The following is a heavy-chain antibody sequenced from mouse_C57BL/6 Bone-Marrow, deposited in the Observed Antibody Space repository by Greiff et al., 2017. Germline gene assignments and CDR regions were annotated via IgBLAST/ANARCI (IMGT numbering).Heavy chain of an antibody. D-gene: IGHD2-5*01. CDR3: EGYSNYGAMDY. V-gene: IGHV10-1*01. J-gene: IGHJ4*01. CDR2: IRSKSNNYAT. CDR1: GFSFNTYA. Sequence: DVKLEESGGGLVQPKGSLKLSCAASGFSFNTYAMNWVRQAPGKGLEWVARIRSKSNNYATYYAGSVKDRFTISKDDSESMLYLQMNNLKTEETAMYYCEGYSNYGAMDYWGQGTSVTVSS.